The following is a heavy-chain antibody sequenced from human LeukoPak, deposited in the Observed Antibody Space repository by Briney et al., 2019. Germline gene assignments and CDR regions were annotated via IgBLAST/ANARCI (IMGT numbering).Heavy chain of an antibody. CDR1: GGSFSGYH. J-gene: IGHJ6*03. V-gene: IGHV4-34*01. D-gene: IGHD3-10*01. CDR3: ARGGGDSYYMDV. Sequence: SETLSLTCAVYGGSFSGYHWSWIRLPPGKGLEWIGEINHSGSTNYNPSLKSRVTISVDTSKNQFSLKLSSVTATDTAVYYCARGGGDSYYMDVWDKGTTVTVSS. CDR2: INHSGST.